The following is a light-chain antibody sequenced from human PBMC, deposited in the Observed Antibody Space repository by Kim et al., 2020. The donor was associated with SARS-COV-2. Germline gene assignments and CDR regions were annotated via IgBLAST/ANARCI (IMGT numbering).Light chain of an antibody. Sequence: GQPITISRTGTSSDVGGYNYVYWYQQHPGKAPKLMIYDVSNRPSGVSNRFSGSKSGNTASLTISGLQAEDEADYYCSSYTSSSTWVFGGGTQLTVL. V-gene: IGLV2-14*03. CDR2: DVS. CDR3: SSYTSSSTWV. J-gene: IGLJ3*02. CDR1: SSDVGGYNY.